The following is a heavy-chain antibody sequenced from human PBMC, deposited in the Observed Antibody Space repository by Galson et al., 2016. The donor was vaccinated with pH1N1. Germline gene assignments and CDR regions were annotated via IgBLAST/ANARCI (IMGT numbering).Heavy chain of an antibody. J-gene: IGHJ6*02. CDR3: ARTPTSVVTVYSPFDV. CDR2: IIPIFGTT. Sequence: SVKVSCKVSEGTFTSSTITWVRHAPGQGLEWVGDIIPIFGTTTYALKFQGRVTLTPDGSLHTAFMELSGLTSQDTAVYYCARTPTSVVTVYSPFDVWGQGTTVTVSS. D-gene: IGHD4-23*01. V-gene: IGHV1-69*13. CDR1: EGTFTSST.